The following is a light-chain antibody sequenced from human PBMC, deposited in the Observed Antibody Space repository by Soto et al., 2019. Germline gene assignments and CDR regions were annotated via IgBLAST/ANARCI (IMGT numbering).Light chain of an antibody. V-gene: IGLV1-44*01. CDR3: AAWAASLNGVI. CDR2: SNN. J-gene: IGLJ2*01. CDR1: SSNIGSNT. Sequence: QSVLTQPPSASGTPGQRVTISCSGSSSNIGSNTVNWYQQLPGTAPKLLIYSNNQRPSGVPDRFSGSKSRTSASLAISGLQSEDETDYYCAAWAASLNGVIFGGGTKLTVL.